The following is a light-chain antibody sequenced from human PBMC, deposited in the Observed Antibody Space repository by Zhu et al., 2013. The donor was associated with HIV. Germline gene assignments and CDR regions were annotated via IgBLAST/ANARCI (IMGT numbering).Light chain of an antibody. CDR2: AAS. Sequence: DIQMTQSPSSVSASVGDRVTITCRASQGIGSWLAWYQQKPGKAPKRLMYAASSLHDGVPSRFSGSGSGREFTLTISSLQPEDSAASYCLQHNSYPQTFGQGTKVEI. J-gene: IGKJ1*01. CDR1: QGIGSW. V-gene: IGKV1-17*03. CDR3: LQHNSYPQT.